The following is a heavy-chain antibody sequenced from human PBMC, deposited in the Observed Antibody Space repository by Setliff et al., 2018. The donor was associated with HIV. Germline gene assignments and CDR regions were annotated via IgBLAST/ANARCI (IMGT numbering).Heavy chain of an antibody. CDR3: ARGGGFWSGQLDY. V-gene: IGHV4-34*01. D-gene: IGHD3-3*01. CDR2: INQSGIS. J-gene: IGHJ4*02. CDR1: GGSCSDHY. Sequence: SETLSLTCAVYGGSCSDHYWTWIRQPPGKGLEWIGEINQSGISNFNPSLKSRVTMPIDTPKNQFSLKLSSVTAADTAVYFCARGGGFWSGQLDYWGQGTLVTVSS.